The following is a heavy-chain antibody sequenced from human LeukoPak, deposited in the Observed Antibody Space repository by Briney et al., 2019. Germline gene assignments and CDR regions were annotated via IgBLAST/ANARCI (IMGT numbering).Heavy chain of an antibody. CDR1: GFSFRKYA. CDR2: ISTNGGST. CDR3: SRESTVIDALDI. Sequence: PGGSLRLSCAASGFSFRKYAMHWVRQAPGKGLESVSGISTNGGSTYHANSVKDRFTISRDNSKNTLYLQMGSLRTEDMAVYYCSRESTVIDALDIWGQGTMVTVSS. D-gene: IGHD4-11*01. V-gene: IGHV3-64*01. J-gene: IGHJ3*02.